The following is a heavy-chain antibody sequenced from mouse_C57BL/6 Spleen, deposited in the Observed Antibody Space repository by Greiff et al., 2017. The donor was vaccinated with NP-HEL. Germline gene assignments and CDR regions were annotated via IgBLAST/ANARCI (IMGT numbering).Heavy chain of an antibody. D-gene: IGHD1-1*01. CDR2: IDPANGNT. V-gene: IGHV14-3*01. Sequence: EVQLQQSVAELVRPGASVKLSCTASGFNIKNTYMHWVKQRPEQGLEWIGRIDPANGNTKYAPKFQGKATITADTSSNTAYLQLSSLTSEDTAIYYCARSHYYGSSFYWYFDVWGTGTTVTVSS. CDR3: ARSHYYGSSFYWYFDV. CDR1: GFNIKNTY. J-gene: IGHJ1*03.